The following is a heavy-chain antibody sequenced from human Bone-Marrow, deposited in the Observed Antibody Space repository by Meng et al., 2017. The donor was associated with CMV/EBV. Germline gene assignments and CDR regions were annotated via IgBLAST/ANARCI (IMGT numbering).Heavy chain of an antibody. J-gene: IGHJ6*02. CDR2: ISSSSNHI. D-gene: IGHD3-3*01. V-gene: IGHV3-21*01. CDR1: GFTFSSYA. CDR3: ASTQPGGYDFWSGGSYYYYGMDV. Sequence: GESLKISCAASGFTFSSYAMNWVRQAPGKGLEWVSSISSSSNHIYYADSMKGRFTISRDNAKNSLYLQMNSLRAEDTAVYYCASTQPGGYDFWSGGSYYYYGMDVWGQGTTVTVSS.